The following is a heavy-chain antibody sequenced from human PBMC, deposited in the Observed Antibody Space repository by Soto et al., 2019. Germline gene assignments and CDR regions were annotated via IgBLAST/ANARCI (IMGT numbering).Heavy chain of an antibody. D-gene: IGHD4-17*01. CDR1: GDSISRKY. J-gene: IGHJ4*02. V-gene: IGHV4-4*07. CDR2: IYTTGAT. CDR3: AMTVIAPSPYLDH. Sequence: QVQLQESGPGLVKPSETLSLTCSVSGDSISRKYWSWLRQPAGGGLEWIGRIYTTGATNYNSSLKSRVSMSVDTSKNQVSRRLTSVPAADTAVYFCAMTVIAPSPYLDHWGQGLLVTVSS.